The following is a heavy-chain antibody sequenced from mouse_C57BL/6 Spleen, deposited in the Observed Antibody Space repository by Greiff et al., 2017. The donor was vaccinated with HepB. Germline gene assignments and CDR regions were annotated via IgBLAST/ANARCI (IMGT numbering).Heavy chain of an antibody. J-gene: IGHJ4*01. CDR1: GYSFTGYF. Sequence: EVKLVESGPELVKPGDSVKISCKASGYSFTGYFMNWVMQSHGKSLEWIGRINPYNGDTFYNQKFKGKATLTVDKSSSTAHMELRSLTSEDSAVYYCARGGYSNPPMDYWGQGTSVTVSS. V-gene: IGHV1-20*01. CDR3: ARGGYSNPPMDY. D-gene: IGHD2-5*01. CDR2: INPYNGDT.